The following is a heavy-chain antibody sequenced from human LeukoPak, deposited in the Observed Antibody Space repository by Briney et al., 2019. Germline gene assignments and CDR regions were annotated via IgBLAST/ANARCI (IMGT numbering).Heavy chain of an antibody. CDR3: IRDMDV. J-gene: IGHJ6*02. CDR2: VNQQGSEK. CDR1: GFTFTTYW. V-gene: IGHV3-7*01. Sequence: PGGSLRLSCAASGFTFTTYWMTWVRQAPGKGLEWVGNVNQQGSEKNYVDSVKGRFTISRDNSKNSLYLQMNSLRAEDTAVYYCIRDMDVWGQGTTFTVSS.